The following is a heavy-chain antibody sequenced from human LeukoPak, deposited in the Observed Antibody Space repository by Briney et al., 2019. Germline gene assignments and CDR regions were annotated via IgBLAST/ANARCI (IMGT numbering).Heavy chain of an antibody. V-gene: IGHV4-31*03. Sequence: SETLSLTCIVSGGSISSGSYYWTWIRQYPGKGLEWIGYTHYSGSGYNNPSLKSRVTISVDTSKSQFSLKLNSVTAADTAVYFCARAILTASGFVWHFDLWGRGTLVTVSS. D-gene: IGHD3-3*01. J-gene: IGHJ2*01. CDR3: ARAILTASGFVWHFDL. CDR2: THYSGSG. CDR1: GGSISSGSYY.